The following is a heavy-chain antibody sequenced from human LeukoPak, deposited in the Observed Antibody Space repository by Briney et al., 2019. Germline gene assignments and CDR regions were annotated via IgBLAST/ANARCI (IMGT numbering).Heavy chain of an antibody. D-gene: IGHD6-19*01. Sequence: PGGSLRLSCAASGFTFSSVAMHWVRQAPGKWLEWVAVISYDGGNKYYADSVKGRFTISRDNSKNTLYLQMSSLRREDTAVYYCARESSSGWFYFDYWGQGTLVTVSS. CDR1: GFTFSSVA. V-gene: IGHV3-30*04. CDR2: ISYDGGNK. J-gene: IGHJ4*02. CDR3: ARESSSGWFYFDY.